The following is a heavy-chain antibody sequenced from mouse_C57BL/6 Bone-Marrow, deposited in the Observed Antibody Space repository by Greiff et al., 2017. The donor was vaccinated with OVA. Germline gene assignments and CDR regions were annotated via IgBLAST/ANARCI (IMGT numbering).Heavy chain of an antibody. CDR2: ISYSGST. J-gene: IGHJ2*01. V-gene: IGHV3-8*01. CDR1: GYSITSDY. D-gene: IGHD1-2*01. CDR3: ARYTTAYYFDY. Sequence: EVKVVESGPGLAKPSQTLYLTCSVTGYSITSDYWNWIRKFPGNKLEYMGYISYSGSTYYNPYLKSRISITRDTYKNQDYLQLNSVTTEDTATYYCARYTTAYYFDYWGQGTTLTVSS.